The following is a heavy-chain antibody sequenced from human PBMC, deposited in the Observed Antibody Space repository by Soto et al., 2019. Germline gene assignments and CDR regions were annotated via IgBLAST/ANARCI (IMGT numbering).Heavy chain of an antibody. Sequence: GGSLRLSCAASGFTFSSYSMNWVRQAPGKGLEWVSYISSSSSTIYYADSVKGRFTISRDNAKNSLYLQMNSLRAEDTAVYYCARDGSITIFGVVPSDYWGQGTLVTVSS. D-gene: IGHD3-3*01. CDR3: ARDGSITIFGVVPSDY. J-gene: IGHJ4*02. CDR1: GFTFSSYS. V-gene: IGHV3-48*01. CDR2: ISSSSSTI.